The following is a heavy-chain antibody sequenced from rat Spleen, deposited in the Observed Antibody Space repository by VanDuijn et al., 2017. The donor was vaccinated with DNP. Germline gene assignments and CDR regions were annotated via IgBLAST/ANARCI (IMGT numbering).Heavy chain of an antibody. J-gene: IGHJ3*01. CDR3: ARWDSTGITTGFAY. CDR1: GFTFSDYG. D-gene: IGHD1-9*01. Sequence: EVQLVESGGGLVQPGGSLKLSCAASGFTFSDYGMAWVRQAPTKGLEWVASISTSGGVTYYRDSVKGRFTISRDDAKNTLSLQMNSLRSEDTATYYCARWDSTGITTGFAYWGQGTLVTVSS. CDR2: ISTSGGVT. V-gene: IGHV5S23*01.